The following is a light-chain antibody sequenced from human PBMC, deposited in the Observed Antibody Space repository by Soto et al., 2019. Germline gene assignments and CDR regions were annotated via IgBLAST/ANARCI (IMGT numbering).Light chain of an antibody. J-gene: IGKJ5*01. Sequence: DIQLTQCPSFLSASVGDRVTITCRASQDVSDYLAWYQHAPGKAPNLLIYAAYTLQSGVPSRFSGSGSGTEFSLTITSLQPEDFATYYCQYLNGAPTITFGQGTRLDVK. CDR1: QDVSDY. CDR2: AAY. V-gene: IGKV1-9*01. CDR3: QYLNGAPTIT.